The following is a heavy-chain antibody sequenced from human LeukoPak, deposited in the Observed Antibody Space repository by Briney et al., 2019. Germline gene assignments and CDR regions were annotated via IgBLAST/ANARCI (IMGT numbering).Heavy chain of an antibody. D-gene: IGHD1-26*01. CDR3: VREVGQGWGAFDI. CDR1: GFTINNYW. J-gene: IGHJ3*02. Sequence: GSLRLSCAASGFTINNYWMNWVRQAPGKGLEWVANIMHDGSEKYYVGSVKGRFTISRDNAKNSLDLQMNSLRAEDTAVYFCVREVGQGWGAFDIWGRGTMVTVSS. CDR2: IMHDGSEK. V-gene: IGHV3-7*01.